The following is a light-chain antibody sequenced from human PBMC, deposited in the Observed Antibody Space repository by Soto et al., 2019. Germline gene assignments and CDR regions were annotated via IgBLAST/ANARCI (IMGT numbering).Light chain of an antibody. V-gene: IGKV3-11*01. CDR3: QQRSSWPT. Sequence: EIVLTQSPATLSSSPGERATLSCRASQSVNSYLAWYQQKCGQAPRLLIYDTSNRATGIPDRFSGSGSGTDFTLTISSLEPEDFAVYDCQQRSSWPTFGQGTRLEIK. J-gene: IGKJ2*01. CDR2: DTS. CDR1: QSVNSY.